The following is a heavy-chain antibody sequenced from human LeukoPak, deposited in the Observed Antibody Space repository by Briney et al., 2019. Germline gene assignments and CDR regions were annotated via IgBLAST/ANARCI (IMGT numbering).Heavy chain of an antibody. CDR1: GFPFSSYW. J-gene: IGHJ4*02. CDR2: IKQDGSKK. Sequence: GGSLRLSCVASGFPFSSYWMTWVRQAPGKGLEWVANIKQDGSKKSYVDSVKGRFTISRDNAKNSLYLQMNSLRAEDTAIYYSTRVGYIDEGIDYWGQGTLVTVSS. V-gene: IGHV3-7*04. D-gene: IGHD5-24*01. CDR3: TRVGYIDEGIDY.